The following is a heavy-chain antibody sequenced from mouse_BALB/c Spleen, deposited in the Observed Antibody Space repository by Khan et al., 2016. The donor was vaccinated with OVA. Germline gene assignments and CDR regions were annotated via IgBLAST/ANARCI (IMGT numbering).Heavy chain of an antibody. CDR1: GYSITSNYA. J-gene: IGHJ4*01. CDR2: ISYSGST. Sequence: EVQLQESGPGLVQPSQSLSLTCTVTGYSITSNYAWNWIRQFPGNKLAWMGYISYSGSTSYNPSLKSRISITRDTSKNQFFLQLSSVTTEDTATDYCARGNYYGYAMDYWGQGTSGTVSS. D-gene: IGHD1-1*01. CDR3: ARGNYYGYAMDY. V-gene: IGHV3-2*02.